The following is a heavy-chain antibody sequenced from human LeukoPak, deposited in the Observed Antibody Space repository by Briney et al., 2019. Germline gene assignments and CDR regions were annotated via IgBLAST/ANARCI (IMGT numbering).Heavy chain of an antibody. CDR3: AKRRQTDYYDFWSGYSD. CDR1: GFTFSSYA. J-gene: IGHJ4*02. D-gene: IGHD3-3*01. CDR2: ISGSGGST. V-gene: IGHV3-23*01. Sequence: GGSLRLSCAASGFTFSSYAMSWVRQAPGKGLEWVSAISGSGGSTYYADSVKGRFTISRDNSKNTLYLQMNSLRAEDTAVYYCAKRRQTDYYDFWSGYSDWGQGTLVTVSS.